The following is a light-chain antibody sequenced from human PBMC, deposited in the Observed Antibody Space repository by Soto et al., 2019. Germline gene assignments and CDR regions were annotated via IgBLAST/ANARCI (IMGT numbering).Light chain of an antibody. V-gene: IGKV3-20*01. CDR3: HQYHTSPRGFT. CDR1: QSVSSSY. J-gene: IGKJ3*01. Sequence: EIVLTQSPGTLSLSPGERATLSCRASQSVSSSYLAWYQQKPGQAPRLLIYGASGRATGIPDRFSGSGSGTDFTLTISRLEPEDFAVYYCHQYHTSPRGFTFGPGTKVDLK. CDR2: GAS.